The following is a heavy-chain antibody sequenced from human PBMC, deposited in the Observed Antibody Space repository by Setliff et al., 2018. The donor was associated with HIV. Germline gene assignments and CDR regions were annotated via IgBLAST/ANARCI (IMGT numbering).Heavy chain of an antibody. Sequence: KPSETLSLTCTVSGGSISTYFWSWVRQTPGKGLEWIGYIYYTGSTSYNPSFRSRVTISVDASKNQFSLMLDSVTAADTAVYYCARDSQKGSQPLLLASWGRGTLVTSPQ. V-gene: IGHV4-59*01. CDR1: GGSISTYF. CDR3: ARDSQKGSQPLLLAS. J-gene: IGHJ4*02. CDR2: IYYTGST. D-gene: IGHD1-26*01.